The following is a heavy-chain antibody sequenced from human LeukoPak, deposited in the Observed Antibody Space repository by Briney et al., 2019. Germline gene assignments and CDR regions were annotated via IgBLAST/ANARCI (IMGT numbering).Heavy chain of an antibody. CDR1: GYTFTSYY. Sequence: ASVKVSCKASGYTFTSYYMHWVRQAPGQGLEWMGIINPSGGSTSYAQKFQGRVTVTRDTSTSTVYMELSSLRSEDTAVYYCARDLDSSGWFTQGVDPWGQGTLVTVSS. CDR2: INPSGGST. D-gene: IGHD6-19*01. CDR3: ARDLDSSGWFTQGVDP. J-gene: IGHJ5*02. V-gene: IGHV1-46*01.